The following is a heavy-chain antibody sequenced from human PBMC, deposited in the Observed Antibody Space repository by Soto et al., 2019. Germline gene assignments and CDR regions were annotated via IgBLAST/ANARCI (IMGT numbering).Heavy chain of an antibody. Sequence: QVQLVESGGGVVQPGRSLRLSCAASGFTFSSYAMHWVRQAPGKGLEWVAVISYDGSNKYYADSVKGRFTISRDNSKNTLYLQMNNLRAEDTAVYYCARHSSRDYYCMDVCGQGTTVTVSS. V-gene: IGHV3-30-3*01. D-gene: IGHD6-13*01. CDR2: ISYDGSNK. CDR3: ARHSSRDYYCMDV. CDR1: GFTFSSYA. J-gene: IGHJ6*02.